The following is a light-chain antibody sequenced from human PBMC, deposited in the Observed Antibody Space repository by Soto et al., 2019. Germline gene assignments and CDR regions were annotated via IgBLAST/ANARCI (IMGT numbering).Light chain of an antibody. CDR2: DAS. J-gene: IGKJ1*01. Sequence: ETVLTQSPATLSLSPGERATLSCRASPSVNSYLAWYQQKAGQAPRLLIYDASHRATGLPARFSGSGSGTDFTLTISSLEPEDFAVYYCQQRSNLPGTFGQGTKVEIK. CDR1: PSVNSY. V-gene: IGKV3-11*01. CDR3: QQRSNLPGT.